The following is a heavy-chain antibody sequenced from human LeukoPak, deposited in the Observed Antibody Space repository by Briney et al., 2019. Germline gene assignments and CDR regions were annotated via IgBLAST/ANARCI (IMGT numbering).Heavy chain of an antibody. CDR2: IYPGDSDT. D-gene: IGHD3-22*01. V-gene: IGHV5-51*01. CDR3: ARQIGEYYDSSVYFDY. J-gene: IGHJ4*02. CDR1: GYSFTSYW. Sequence: GESLKISCKGSGYSFTSYWIGWVRQMPGKGLECMGIIYPGDSDTRYSPSFQGQVTISADKSISTAYLQWSSLKASDTAMYYCARQIGEYYDSSVYFDYWGQGTLVTVSS.